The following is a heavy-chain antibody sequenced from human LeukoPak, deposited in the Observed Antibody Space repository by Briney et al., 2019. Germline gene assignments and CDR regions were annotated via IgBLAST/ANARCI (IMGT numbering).Heavy chain of an antibody. Sequence: GASVKVSCKASGYTFTGYYMHWVRQAPGQGLEWMGRINPNSGGTNYAQKLQGRVTMTRDTSISTAYMELSRLRSDDTAVYYCARVLGSGWYGGGFDYWGQGTLVTVSS. CDR1: GYTFTGYY. V-gene: IGHV1-2*06. D-gene: IGHD6-19*01. CDR2: INPNSGGT. CDR3: ARVLGSGWYGGGFDY. J-gene: IGHJ4*02.